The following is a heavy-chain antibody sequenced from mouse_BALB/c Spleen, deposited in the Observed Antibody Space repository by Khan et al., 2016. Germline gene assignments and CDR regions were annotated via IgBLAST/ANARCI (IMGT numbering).Heavy chain of an antibody. J-gene: IGHJ1*01. Sequence: EVKLLESGGGLVPPGGSLKLSCAASGFDFSRYWMTWVRQAPGKGLEWIGEINPDSSTINYTPSLKDKFIISRDNAKNTLFLQMSTVRSEDTVLYYCARRRFDGYFDVWGAETTVTVSS. D-gene: IGHD1-1*01. V-gene: IGHV4-1*02. CDR3: ARRRFDGYFDV. CDR1: GFDFSRYW. CDR2: INPDSSTI.